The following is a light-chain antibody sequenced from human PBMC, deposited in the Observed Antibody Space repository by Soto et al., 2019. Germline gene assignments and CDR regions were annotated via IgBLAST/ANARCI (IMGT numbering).Light chain of an antibody. CDR1: QDISVY. CDR3: QKFNTAPLT. V-gene: IGKV1-27*01. CDR2: SAS. J-gene: IGKJ5*01. Sequence: DIQMTQSPSSLSASVGDRVTITCRARQDISVYLAWYQQKPGKVPKLLIYSASTLQSGVPSRFSGSGSGTDFTLTISSLQPEDVATYFFQKFNTAPLTFGQGTRLEIK.